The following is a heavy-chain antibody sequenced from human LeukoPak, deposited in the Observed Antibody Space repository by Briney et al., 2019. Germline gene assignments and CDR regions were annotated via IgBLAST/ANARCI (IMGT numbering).Heavy chain of an antibody. D-gene: IGHD6-13*01. V-gene: IGHV1-69*05. CDR3: ARAGYSSSWYGDYYMDV. J-gene: IGHJ6*03. CDR2: IIPIFGTA. CDR1: GYTFSSYA. Sequence: GASVKVSCKASGYTFSSYAISWVRQAPGQGLEWMGRIIPIFGTANYAQKFQGRVTITTDESTSTAYMELSSLRSEDTAVYYCARAGYSSSWYGDYYMDVWGKGTTVTVSS.